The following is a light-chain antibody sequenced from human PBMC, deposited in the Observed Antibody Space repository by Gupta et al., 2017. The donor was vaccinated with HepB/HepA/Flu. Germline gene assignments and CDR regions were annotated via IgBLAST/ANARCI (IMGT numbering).Light chain of an antibody. J-gene: IGKJ1*01. CDR2: GAS. Sequence: EIVMTQSPATLSVSPGERATLSCRASQSVSSNLAWYQQKPGQAPRLLIYGASTRFTGTPARFSGSGSGTEFTLTISSRQSEDFATYYCQHYSNWPPWTFGQGTXVEIK. CDR3: QHYSNWPPWT. V-gene: IGKV3-15*01. CDR1: QSVSSN.